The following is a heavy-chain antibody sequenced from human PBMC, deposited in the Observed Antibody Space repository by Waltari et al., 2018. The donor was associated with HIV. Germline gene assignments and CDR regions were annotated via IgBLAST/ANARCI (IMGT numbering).Heavy chain of an antibody. Sequence: QLQLQESGPGLVKPSETLSLTCTVSGGSISSSSYYWGWIRQPPGKGLEWIGSIYYSGSTYYNPSLKSRVTISVDTSKNQFSLKLSSVTAADTAVYYCARHVSWGSFTLEKAFDIWGQGTMVTVSS. D-gene: IGHD3-16*01. CDR3: ARHVSWGSFTLEKAFDI. V-gene: IGHV4-39*01. J-gene: IGHJ3*02. CDR1: GGSISSSSYY. CDR2: IYYSGST.